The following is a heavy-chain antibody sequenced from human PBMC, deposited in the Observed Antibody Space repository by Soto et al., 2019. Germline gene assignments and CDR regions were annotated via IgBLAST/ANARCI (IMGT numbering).Heavy chain of an antibody. D-gene: IGHD2-21*01. V-gene: IGHV4-59*01. J-gene: IGHJ5*02. CDR2: IYYSGST. CDR1: GGSISSYY. CDR3: ATLPPRIVVTLLPIPT. Sequence: LSLTCTVSGGSISSYYWSWIRQPPGKGLEWIGYIYYSGSTNYNPSLKSRVTISVDTSKNQFSLKLSSVTAADTAVYYCATLPPRIVVTLLPIPTWGRGIQVTVSS.